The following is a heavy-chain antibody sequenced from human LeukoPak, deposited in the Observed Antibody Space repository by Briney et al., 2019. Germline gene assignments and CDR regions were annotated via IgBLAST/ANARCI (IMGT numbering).Heavy chain of an antibody. D-gene: IGHD3-10*01. V-gene: IGHV4-39*01. CDR2: IYYSGST. Sequence: PSETLSLTCTVSGGSISSSSYYWGWIRQPPGKGLEWIGSIYYSGSTYYNPSLKSRVTISVDTSKNQFSLKLSSVTAADTAVYYCARAHPSLYYGSGGYYYYYYMDVWGKGTTVTISS. CDR1: GGSISSSSYY. CDR3: ARAHPSLYYGSGGYYYYYYMDV. J-gene: IGHJ6*03.